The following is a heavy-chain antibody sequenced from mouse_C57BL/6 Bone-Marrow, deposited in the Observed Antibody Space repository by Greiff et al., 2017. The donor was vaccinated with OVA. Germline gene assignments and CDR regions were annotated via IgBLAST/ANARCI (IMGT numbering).Heavy chain of an antibody. V-gene: IGHV1-50*01. Sequence: QVQLQQPGAELVKPGASVKLSCKASGYTFTSYWMPWVKQRPGQGLEWIGEIDPSDSYTNYNQKFKGKATLTVDTSSSTAYMQLSSLTSEDSAVYYCARSLLPDWGQGTLVTVSA. CDR1: GYTFTSYW. D-gene: IGHD6-1*01. CDR3: ARSLLPD. J-gene: IGHJ3*01. CDR2: IDPSDSYT.